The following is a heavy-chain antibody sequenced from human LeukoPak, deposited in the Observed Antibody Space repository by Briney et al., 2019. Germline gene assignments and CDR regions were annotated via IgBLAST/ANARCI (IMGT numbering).Heavy chain of an antibody. Sequence: VASVKVSCKASGYTFTSYYMHWVRQAPGQGLEWMGIINPSGGSTSYAQKFQGRVTMTRDTSTSAVYMELSSLRSEDTAVYYCARGKVSILSGDAFDIWGQGTMVTVSS. CDR2: INPSGGST. J-gene: IGHJ3*02. D-gene: IGHD7-27*01. V-gene: IGHV1-46*01. CDR1: GYTFTSYY. CDR3: ARGKVSILSGDAFDI.